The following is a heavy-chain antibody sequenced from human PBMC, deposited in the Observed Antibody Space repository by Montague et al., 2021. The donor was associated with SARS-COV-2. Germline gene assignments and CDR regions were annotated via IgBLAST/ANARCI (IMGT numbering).Heavy chain of an antibody. D-gene: IGHD2-8*01. CDR2: IYYSGST. CDR1: GGSISGFY. CDR3: ARLLRSCTNGVCRADYYYALDV. Sequence: SETRSLTCTVSGGSISGFYWCWICLRPGKGLEWIGYIYYSGSTKYNSYPESRVAVSVDRSKYQDSLQLTSVTVADTAVDYCARLLRSCTNGVCRADYYYALDVWGQGTTVTVSS. V-gene: IGHV4-59*01. J-gene: IGHJ6*02.